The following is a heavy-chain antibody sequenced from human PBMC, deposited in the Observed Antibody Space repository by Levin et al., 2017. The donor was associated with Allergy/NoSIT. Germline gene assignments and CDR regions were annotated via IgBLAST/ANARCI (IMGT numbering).Heavy chain of an antibody. CDR3: ARDPGGALSSSGWTGGDAFDI. J-gene: IGHJ3*02. D-gene: IGHD6-19*01. Sequence: GSLRLSCAVYGGSFSGYYWSWIRQPPGKGLEWIGEINHSGSTNYNPSLKSRVTISVDTSKNQFSLKLSSVTAADTAVYYCARDPGGALSSSGWTGGDAFDIWGQGTMVTVSS. CDR1: GGSFSGYY. CDR2: INHSGST. V-gene: IGHV4-34*01.